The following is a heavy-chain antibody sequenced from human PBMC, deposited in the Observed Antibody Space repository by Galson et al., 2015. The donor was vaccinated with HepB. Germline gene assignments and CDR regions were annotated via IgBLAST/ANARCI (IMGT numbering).Heavy chain of an antibody. CDR1: GYSFTSYW. J-gene: IGHJ3*02. CDR2: IYPGDSDT. V-gene: IGHV5-51*01. D-gene: IGHD5-18*01. CDR3: ARLGGSGYSYGDDAFDI. Sequence: QSGAEVTKPGESLKISCKGSGYSFTSYWIGWVRQMPGKGLEWMGIIYPGDSDTRYSPSFQGQVTISADKSISTTYLQWSNLKASDTAMYYCARLGGSGYSYGDDAFDIWGQGTMVTVSS.